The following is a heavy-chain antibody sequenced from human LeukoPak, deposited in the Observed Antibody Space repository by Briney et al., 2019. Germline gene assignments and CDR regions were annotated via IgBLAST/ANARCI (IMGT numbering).Heavy chain of an antibody. J-gene: IGHJ4*02. V-gene: IGHV3-43*02. CDR3: AKDQIQLWSFDY. Sequence: GGSLRLSCAASGFTFDDYAMHWVRQAPGKGLEWVSLISGDGVSTYYADSVKGRFTISRDNSKNSLYLQMNSLRTEDTALYYCAKDQIQLWSFDYWGQGTLVTVSS. CDR1: GFTFDDYA. D-gene: IGHD5-18*01. CDR2: ISGDGVST.